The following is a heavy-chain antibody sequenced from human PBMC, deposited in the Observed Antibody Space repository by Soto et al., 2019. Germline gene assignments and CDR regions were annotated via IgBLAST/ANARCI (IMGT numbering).Heavy chain of an antibody. J-gene: IGHJ4*02. Sequence: EVQLLESGWDLVQPGGSLRLSCAASGFTFPTYAMTWVRRAPGKGLEWVSTITHSSDGSYYADSVMGRFTISRDNSKNTLYLQMSGLRAEDTAVYYCARGGPRDGYRDLDYWGQGTQVTVSS. CDR3: ARGGPRDGYRDLDY. CDR2: ITHSSDGS. CDR1: GFTFPTYA. V-gene: IGHV3-23*01. D-gene: IGHD5-18*01.